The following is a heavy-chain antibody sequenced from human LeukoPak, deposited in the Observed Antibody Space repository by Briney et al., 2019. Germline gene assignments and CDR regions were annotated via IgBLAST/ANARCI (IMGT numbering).Heavy chain of an antibody. Sequence: GPSVSVSCTVSGYTLTELSMHWVRQAPGKGLEGMGGFDPEDGETIYTQKFQGRVTMPEDTSTDTAYMDLSSLRSEDTAVYYCARATCSSTSCYMSLYYYYYMDVWGKGTTVTISS. CDR1: GYTLTELS. CDR3: ARATCSSTSCYMSLYYYYYMDV. V-gene: IGHV1-24*01. D-gene: IGHD2-2*02. CDR2: FDPEDGET. J-gene: IGHJ6*03.